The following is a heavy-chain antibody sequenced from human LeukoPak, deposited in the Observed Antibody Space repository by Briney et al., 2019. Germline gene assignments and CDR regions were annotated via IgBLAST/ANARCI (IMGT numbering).Heavy chain of an antibody. CDR1: GCTFDDYA. CDR2: ISWNSGDI. Sequence: GGSLRLSCAASGCTFDDYAMHWVRQAPGRGLEWVSGISWNSGDIGYADSVKGRFTISRDNAKNSLYLQMNSLRVEDTAVYYCARGRPHGNDYWGQGTLVTVSS. CDR3: ARGRPHGNDY. J-gene: IGHJ4*02. D-gene: IGHD4-23*01. V-gene: IGHV3-9*01.